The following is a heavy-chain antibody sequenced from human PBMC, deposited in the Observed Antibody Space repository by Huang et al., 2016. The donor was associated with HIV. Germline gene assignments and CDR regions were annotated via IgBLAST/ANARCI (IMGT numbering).Heavy chain of an antibody. D-gene: IGHD1-1*01. CDR3: ARAPAGNDYSLYNYYGLDI. CDR2: ISQSGSS. J-gene: IGHJ6*02. CDR1: DRSFSRYY. Sequence: QGRLQQWGAGLLKPSETLSLTCAVYDRSFSRYYWTWVRQPPGKGLEWIGEISQSGSSNYNASLESRVTNSGDTAKNQFSMTLTSGTAADTATYFCARAPAGNDYSLYNYYGLDIWGQGTTVTVSS. V-gene: IGHV4-34*01.